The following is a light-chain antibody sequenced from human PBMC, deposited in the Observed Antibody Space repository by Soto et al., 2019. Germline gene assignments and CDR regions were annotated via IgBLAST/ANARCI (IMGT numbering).Light chain of an antibody. J-gene: IGLJ2*01. CDR3: NSYTSSSTLV. CDR1: SSDVGGYNY. V-gene: IGLV2-14*01. Sequence: QSALTQPASVSGSPGQSITISCTGTSSDVGGYNYVSWYQHHPGKAPKLMIYEVRDRPSGVSNRFSGSKSGNTASLTISGLQAEDEADYYCNSYTSSSTLVFGGGTKVTVL. CDR2: EVR.